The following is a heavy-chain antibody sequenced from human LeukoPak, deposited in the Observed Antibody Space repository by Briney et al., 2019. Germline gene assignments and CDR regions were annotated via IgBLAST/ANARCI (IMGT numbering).Heavy chain of an antibody. J-gene: IGHJ6*02. CDR2: ISYDGSNK. Sequence: GGSLRLPCAASGFTFNSFAMHWVRQAPGKGLEWVAVISYDGSNKYYADSVRGRFTISRDNSKNTLYLQMNSLRAEDTAVYYCARDIGSSGWLGYYYYGMDVWGQGTTVTVSS. CDR3: ARDIGSSGWLGYYYYGMDV. V-gene: IGHV3-30-3*01. CDR1: GFTFNSFA. D-gene: IGHD6-19*01.